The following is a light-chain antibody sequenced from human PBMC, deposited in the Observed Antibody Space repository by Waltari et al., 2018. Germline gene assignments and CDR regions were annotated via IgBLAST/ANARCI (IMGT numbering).Light chain of an antibody. Sequence: QSALTQPASVSGSPGQSTTISCTGTSSDAGGYNYVSWYQQHPGKAPKLMIFDVSKRPSGVSNRFSGSKSGSTASLTISGLQAEDEADFYCNSYTSSSTWVFGGGTKLTVL. V-gene: IGLV2-14*01. CDR2: DVS. CDR1: SSDAGGYNY. J-gene: IGLJ3*02. CDR3: NSYTSSSTWV.